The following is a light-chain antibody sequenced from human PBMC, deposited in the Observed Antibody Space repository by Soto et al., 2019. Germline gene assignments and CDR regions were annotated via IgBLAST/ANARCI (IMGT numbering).Light chain of an antibody. CDR3: QEYGSSPH. CDR2: GAS. V-gene: IGKV3-15*01. CDR1: QSVSSN. J-gene: IGKJ5*01. Sequence: GMTQSPATLSVSPGERATLPCRASQSVSSNLAWYQQKPGQAPRLLIYGASTRAPGIPVRFSGSGSGTEFTLTITSLQSEDFAVYYCQEYGSSPHFGQGTRLEIK.